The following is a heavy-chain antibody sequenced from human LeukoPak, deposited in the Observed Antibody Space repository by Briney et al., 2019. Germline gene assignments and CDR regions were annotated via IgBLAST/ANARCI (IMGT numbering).Heavy chain of an antibody. D-gene: IGHD7-27*01. J-gene: IGHJ4*02. CDR2: IWSDGSNK. CDR1: EFTFSSFG. Sequence: PGGSLRLSCAASEFTFSSFGMHWVRQAPGKGLEWVTVIWSDGSNKFYADSVKGRFTISRDNSKNTLFLQMNSLRAEDTAVYYCAKDGGLWVSAHWGDSWGRGTLVTVSS. V-gene: IGHV3-33*06. CDR3: AKDGGLWVSAHWGDS.